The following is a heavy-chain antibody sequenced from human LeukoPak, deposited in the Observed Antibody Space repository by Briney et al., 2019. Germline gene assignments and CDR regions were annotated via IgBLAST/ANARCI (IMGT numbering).Heavy chain of an antibody. CDR3: ARDSAYYDFWSGYYRRNGMDV. CDR1: GGSISSYY. D-gene: IGHD3-3*01. CDR2: IYYSGST. V-gene: IGHV4-59*01. Sequence: SETLSLTCTVSGGSISSYYWSWIRQPPGKGLEWIGYIYYSGSTNYNPSLKSRVTISVDTSKNQFSLKLSSVTAADTSVYYCARDSAYYDFWSGYYRRNGMDVWGQGTTVTVSS. J-gene: IGHJ6*02.